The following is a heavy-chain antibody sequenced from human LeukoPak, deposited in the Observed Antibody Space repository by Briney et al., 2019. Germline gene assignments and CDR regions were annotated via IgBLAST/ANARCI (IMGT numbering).Heavy chain of an antibody. Sequence: PSETLSLTCTVSGGSISSYYWSWIRQPPGKGLEWIGYTYYSGSTNYNPSLKSRVTISVDTSKNQFSLKLSSVTAADTAVYYCARARGYSSSFDYWGQGTLVTVSS. V-gene: IGHV4-59*12. CDR1: GGSISSYY. CDR3: ARARGYSSSFDY. J-gene: IGHJ4*02. D-gene: IGHD5-18*01. CDR2: TYYSGST.